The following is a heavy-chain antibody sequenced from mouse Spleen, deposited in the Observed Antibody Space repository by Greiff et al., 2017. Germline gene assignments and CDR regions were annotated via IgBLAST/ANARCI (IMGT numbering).Heavy chain of an antibody. CDR1: GYTFTSYG. CDR3: ASEGYDLFAY. D-gene: IGHD2-2*01. CDR2: IYPRSGNT. V-gene: IGHV1-81*01. Sequence: QVQLQQSGAELARPGASVKLSCKASGYTFTSYGISWVKQRTGQGLEWIGEIYPRSGNTYYNEKFKGKATLTADKSSSTAYMELRSLTSEDSAVYFCASEGYDLFAYWGQGTLVTVSA. J-gene: IGHJ3*01.